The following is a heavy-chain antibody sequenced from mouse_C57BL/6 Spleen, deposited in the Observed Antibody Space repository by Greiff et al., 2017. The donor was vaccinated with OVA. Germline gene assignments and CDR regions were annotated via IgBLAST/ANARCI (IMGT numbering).Heavy chain of an antibody. CDR1: GYAFTNYL. D-gene: IGHD1-1*02. CDR3: AIWDGSYAMDY. Sequence: VQVVESGAELVRPGTSVKVSCKASGYAFTNYLIEWVKQRPGQGLEWIGVINPGSGGTNYNEKFKGKATLTADKSSSTAYMQLSSLTSEDSAVYFCAIWDGSYAMDYWGQGTSVTVSS. J-gene: IGHJ4*01. V-gene: IGHV1-54*01. CDR2: INPGSGGT.